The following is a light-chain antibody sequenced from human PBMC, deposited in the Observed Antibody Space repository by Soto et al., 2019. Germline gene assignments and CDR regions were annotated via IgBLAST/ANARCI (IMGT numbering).Light chain of an antibody. Sequence: DIQLTQSPSSLSASVGDRVTITCRAGHTISDYLNWYQQKPGTAPKLLIYAASTLQSGVPSRFSGSRSGTDFTLTISSLHPEDVATYYCQQTFSAPSITFGQGTRLEIK. CDR1: HTISDY. CDR2: AAS. CDR3: QQTFSAPSIT. V-gene: IGKV1-39*01. J-gene: IGKJ5*01.